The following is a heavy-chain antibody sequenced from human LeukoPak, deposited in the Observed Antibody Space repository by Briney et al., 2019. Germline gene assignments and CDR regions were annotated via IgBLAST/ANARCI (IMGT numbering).Heavy chain of an antibody. J-gene: IGHJ4*02. D-gene: IGHD4-17*01. CDR3: AKMGQDDYGDYYFDY. CDR1: GFTFSSYA. CDR2: ISYDGSNK. V-gene: IGHV3-30*04. Sequence: PGRSLRLSCAASGFTFSSYAMHWVRQAPGKGLEWVAVISYDGSNKYYADSVKGRFTISRDNSKNTLYLQMNSLRAEDTAVYYCAKMGQDDYGDYYFDYWGQGTLVTVSS.